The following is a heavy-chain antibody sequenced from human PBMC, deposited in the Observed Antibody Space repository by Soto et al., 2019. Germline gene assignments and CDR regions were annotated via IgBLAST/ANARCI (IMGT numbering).Heavy chain of an antibody. CDR1: GDSITDGDYY. CDR3: ARGIREGFDP. D-gene: IGHD1-20*01. J-gene: IGHJ5*02. V-gene: IGHV4-30-4*01. CDR2: IYYNGII. Sequence: SETLSLTCTVSGDSITDGDYYWSWIRQPPGKDLEWIAYIYYNGIIHYNPSLKSRVTISLDPSKNQFSLTMTSVTDADTAVYSCARGIREGFDPWGQGTLVTVSS.